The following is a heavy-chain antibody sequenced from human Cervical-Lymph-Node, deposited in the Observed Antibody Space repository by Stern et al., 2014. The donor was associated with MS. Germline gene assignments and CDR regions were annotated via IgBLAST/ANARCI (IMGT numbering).Heavy chain of an antibody. CDR1: GFTFSSYG. J-gene: IGHJ6*02. Sequence: VQLVESGGGVVQPGRYLRLSCAASGFTFSSYGMHWVRQAPGKGLEWVAVISYDASNKYYADSVKGRFTISRDNSKNTLYLQMNSLRAEDTAVYYCAKDLGGTYYHYYYGMDVWGQGTTVTVSS. CDR3: AKDLGGTYYHYYYGMDV. CDR2: ISYDASNK. D-gene: IGHD1-26*01. V-gene: IGHV3-30*18.